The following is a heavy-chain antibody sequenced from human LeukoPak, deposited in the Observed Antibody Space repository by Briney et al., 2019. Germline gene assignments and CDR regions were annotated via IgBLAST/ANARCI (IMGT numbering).Heavy chain of an antibody. CDR3: ATGYCSGGSCYSPPNY. CDR1: GGSFSGYY. J-gene: IGHJ4*02. V-gene: IGHV4-34*01. CDR2: INHSGST. Sequence: SETLSLTCAVYGGSFSGYYWSWIRQPPGKGLEWIGEINHSGSTNYNPSLKSRVTISVDTSKNQFSLKLSSVTAADTAVYYCATGYCSGGSCYSPPNYWGQGTLSPSPQ. D-gene: IGHD2-15*01.